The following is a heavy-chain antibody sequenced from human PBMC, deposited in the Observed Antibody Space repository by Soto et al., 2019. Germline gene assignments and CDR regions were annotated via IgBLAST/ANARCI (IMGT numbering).Heavy chain of an antibody. V-gene: IGHV4-39*01. D-gene: IGHD1-26*01. CDR1: GGSISNNFYS. J-gene: IGHJ4*02. Sequence: SETLSLTCTVSGGSISNNFYSWGWVRQPPGKALEWLGDIYYSGSPIYNSSLPSRLIISVDTSNNEFSLKCRCRGGAEEAVYYCARRWIVGAGYNFDACGQRTLVP. CDR2: IYYSGSP. CDR3: ARRWIVGAGYNFDA.